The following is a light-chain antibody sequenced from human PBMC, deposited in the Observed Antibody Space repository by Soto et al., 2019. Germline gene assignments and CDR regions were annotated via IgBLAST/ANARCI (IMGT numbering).Light chain of an antibody. CDR1: QGIRND. Sequence: AIQMTQSPSSLSASVGDRVTITCRASQGIRNDLDWFQQKPGKAPKLLIYAASNLQSGAPARFNGSGSGTDFTLTISSLQPEDFATYYCLQKYFYNFTFGPGTKVDIK. V-gene: IGKV1-6*01. J-gene: IGKJ3*01. CDR3: LQKYFYNFT. CDR2: AAS.